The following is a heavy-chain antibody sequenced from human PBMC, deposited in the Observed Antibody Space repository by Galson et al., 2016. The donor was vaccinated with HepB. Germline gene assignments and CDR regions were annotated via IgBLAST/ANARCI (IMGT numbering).Heavy chain of an antibody. CDR2: IGGDGSKK. D-gene: IGHD3-3*01. J-gene: IGHJ4*02. V-gene: IGHV3-23*01. Sequence: SLRLSCAASGFTFSSYGMSWVRQAPGKGLEWVSTIGGDGSKKYYADSVKGRFTISRDNSKNTLYLQLNSLRAEDTAVYYCAKDQSDFWGHFDFWGRRTLVTVSS. CDR1: GFTFSSYG. CDR3: AKDQSDFWGHFDF.